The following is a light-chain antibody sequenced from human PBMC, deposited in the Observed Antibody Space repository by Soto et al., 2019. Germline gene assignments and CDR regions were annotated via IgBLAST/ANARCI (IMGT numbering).Light chain of an antibody. Sequence: QSVLTQPPSASGTPGQMVTISCSGSSSNIGSNTVNWYQQLPGMAPILLIYNNSQRPSGVPDRFSGSKSGTSASLAISGLQSEDEADYYCAAWDDSLRGLEFGGGTKLTVL. CDR2: NNS. V-gene: IGLV1-44*01. CDR3: AAWDDSLRGLE. CDR1: SSNIGSNT. J-gene: IGLJ2*01.